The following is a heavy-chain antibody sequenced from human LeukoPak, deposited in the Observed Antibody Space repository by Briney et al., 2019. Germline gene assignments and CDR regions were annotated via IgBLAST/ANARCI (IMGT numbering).Heavy chain of an antibody. V-gene: IGHV3-30*02. CDR2: IRDDGKNQ. CDR1: GFTFSSYG. CDR3: ARQNRHSSGWLGWLDP. Sequence: VGSLRLSCAASGFTFSSYGMHWVRQPPGKELEWVAFIRDDGKNQYYTDSVKGRFTISRDNSKNTLYLQMSSLRVEDTAVYYCARQNRHSSGWLGWLDPWGQGALVTVSS. D-gene: IGHD6-19*01. J-gene: IGHJ5*02.